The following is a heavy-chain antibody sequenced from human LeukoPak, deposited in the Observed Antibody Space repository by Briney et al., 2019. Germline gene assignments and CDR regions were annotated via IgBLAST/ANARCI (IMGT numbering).Heavy chain of an antibody. J-gene: IGHJ5*02. CDR2: IYSSGST. Sequence: PSETLSLTCNVSGGSIRGYYWSWIRQPPGKGLEWIGYIYSSGSTNYNPSLKSRVTMSVDTSKNQFSLKLSSVTAADTAVYYCARGWHDYGDYVENWFDPWGQGTLVTVSS. D-gene: IGHD4-17*01. CDR1: GGSIRGYY. V-gene: IGHV4-59*01. CDR3: ARGWHDYGDYVENWFDP.